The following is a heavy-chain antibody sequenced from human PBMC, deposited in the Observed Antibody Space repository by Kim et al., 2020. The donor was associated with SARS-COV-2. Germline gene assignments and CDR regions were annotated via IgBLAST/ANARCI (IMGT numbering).Heavy chain of an antibody. Sequence: TKYYGESVKGRFTIARDESKNTLYLQLDNLGTEDTALYYCAKDKGKLYFDYWGQGALVTVSS. D-gene: IGHD6-13*01. CDR3: AKDKGKLYFDY. J-gene: IGHJ4*02. CDR2: TK. V-gene: IGHV3-30*02.